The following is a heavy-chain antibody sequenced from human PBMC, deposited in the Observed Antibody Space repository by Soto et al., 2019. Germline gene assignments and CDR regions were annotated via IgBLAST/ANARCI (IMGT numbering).Heavy chain of an antibody. V-gene: IGHV3-33*01. J-gene: IGHJ4*02. Sequence: QVQLVESGGGVVQPGRSLRLSCAASGFTFSSYGMHWVRQAPGKGLEWVAVIWYDGSNKYYADSVKGRFTISRDNSKNTLYLQMNSLRAEDTAVYYCARGSYDFWSGYPYIDYWGQGTLVTVSS. CDR3: ARGSYDFWSGYPYIDY. D-gene: IGHD3-3*01. CDR2: IWYDGSNK. CDR1: GFTFSSYG.